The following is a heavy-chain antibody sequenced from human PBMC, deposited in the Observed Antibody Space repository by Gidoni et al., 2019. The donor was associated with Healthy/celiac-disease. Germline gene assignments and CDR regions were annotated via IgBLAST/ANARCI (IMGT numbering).Heavy chain of an antibody. CDR1: GFTFSSYS. CDR2: ISSSSSYI. CDR3: ARDPVITCIDY. Sequence: GFTFSSYSMNWVRQAPGKGLEWVSSISSSSSYIYYADSVKGRFTISRDNAKNSLYLQMNSLRAEDTAVYYCARDPVITCIDYWGQGTLVTVSS. D-gene: IGHD4-17*01. V-gene: IGHV3-21*01. J-gene: IGHJ4*02.